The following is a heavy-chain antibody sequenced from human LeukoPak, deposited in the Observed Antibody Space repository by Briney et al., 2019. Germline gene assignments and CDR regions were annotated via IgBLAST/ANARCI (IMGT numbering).Heavy chain of an antibody. CDR3: ARGGCTTCYTGDWFDP. J-gene: IGHJ5*02. Sequence: GTSLRLSCEASGFTFSSFAMHWVRQAPGKGLEWVASVLYDGSQKSYADSLKGRFTISRDNSKNSLYLQVNSLRAEDTAIYYCARGGCTTCYTGDWFDPWGQGTLVTVSS. V-gene: IGHV3-30*01. D-gene: IGHD2-2*02. CDR2: VLYDGSQK. CDR1: GFTFSSFA.